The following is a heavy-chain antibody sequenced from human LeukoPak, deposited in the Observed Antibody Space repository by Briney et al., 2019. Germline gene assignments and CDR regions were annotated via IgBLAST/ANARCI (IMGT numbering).Heavy chain of an antibody. CDR2: ISSSGSTI. V-gene: IGHV3-11*01. D-gene: IGHD5-12*01. J-gene: IGHJ4*02. CDR1: GFSFSTYS. Sequence: GGSLRLSCAASGFSFSTYSFSWVRQAPGKGLEWVSYISSSGSTIYYADSVKGRFTISRDNPKNSLYLQMNSLRAEDTAVYYCARVGSGYESDYWGQGTLVTVSS. CDR3: ARVGSGYESDY.